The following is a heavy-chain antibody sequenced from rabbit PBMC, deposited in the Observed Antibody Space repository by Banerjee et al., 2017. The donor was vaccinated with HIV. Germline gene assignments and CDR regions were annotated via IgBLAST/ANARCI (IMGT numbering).Heavy chain of an antibody. CDR1: GFSFSNNYW. CDR2: IGAGSNSA. Sequence: QEHLEESGGDLVKPEGSLTLTCTASGFSFSNNYWLCWVRQAPGKGLEWIACIGAGSNSAYYATWAKGRFTISKTSSTTVTLQMTSLTAADTATYFCARDAVYVGAGYPLWGQGTLVTVS. CDR3: ARDAVYVGAGYPL. D-gene: IGHD3-1*01. V-gene: IGHV1S45*01. J-gene: IGHJ3*01.